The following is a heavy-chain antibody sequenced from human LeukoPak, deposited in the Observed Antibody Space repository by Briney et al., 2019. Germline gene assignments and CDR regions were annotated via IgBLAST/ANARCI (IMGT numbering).Heavy chain of an antibody. CDR3: AAARPRGAYYYYYMDV. J-gene: IGHJ6*03. CDR1: GFTFTNYA. D-gene: IGHD3-10*01. CDR2: ISGSGGST. Sequence: PGGSLRLSCAASGFTFTNYAMSWVRQAPGKGLEWVSTISGSGGSTYYADSVKGRFTISRDNSKNTVYLQMNSLRAEDTAVYYCAAARPRGAYYYYYMDVWGKGTTVTVSS. V-gene: IGHV3-23*01.